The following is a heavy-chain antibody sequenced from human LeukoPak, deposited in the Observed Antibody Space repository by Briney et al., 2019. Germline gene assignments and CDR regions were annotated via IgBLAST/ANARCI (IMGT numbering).Heavy chain of an antibody. D-gene: IGHD5-18*01. CDR3: AREGDSYGSFDY. CDR2: IIPILGIT. CDR1: GGTFSSYA. J-gene: IGHJ4*02. V-gene: IGHV1-69*04. Sequence: SVKVSCKASGGTFSSYAISWVRQAPGQGLEWMGRIIPILGITNYAQKFQGRATITADKSTSTAYMELNSLRSEDTAVYYCAREGDSYGSFDYWGQGTLVTVSS.